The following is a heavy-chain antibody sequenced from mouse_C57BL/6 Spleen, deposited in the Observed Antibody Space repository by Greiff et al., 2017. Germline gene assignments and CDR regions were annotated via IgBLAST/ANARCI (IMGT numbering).Heavy chain of an antibody. J-gene: IGHJ2*01. CDR2: IDPSDSYT. Sequence: VQLQQSGAELVMPGASVKLSCKASGYTFTSYWMHWVKQRPGQGLEWIGEIDPSDSYTNYNQKFKGKSTLTVDKSSSTAYMQLSSLTSEDSAVYYCATYGSFDYWGQGTTLTVSS. D-gene: IGHD1-1*01. CDR3: ATYGSFDY. CDR1: GYTFTSYW. V-gene: IGHV1-69*01.